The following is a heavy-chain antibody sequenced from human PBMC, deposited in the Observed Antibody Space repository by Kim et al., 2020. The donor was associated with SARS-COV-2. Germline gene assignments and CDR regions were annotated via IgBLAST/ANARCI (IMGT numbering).Heavy chain of an antibody. CDR2: ISTSGRTI. CDR3: ASSPRPQFLLLGASLYYYGIDV. Sequence: GGSLRLSCAASGFTFSSYEMNWVRQAPGKGLEWVSYISTSGRTIYYADSVKGRFTISRDNAKNSLYLQMNSLRAEDTAVYYCASSPRPQFLLLGASLYYYGIDVWGQGTAVTVSS. J-gene: IGHJ6*02. CDR1: GFTFSSYE. D-gene: IGHD3-22*01. V-gene: IGHV3-48*03.